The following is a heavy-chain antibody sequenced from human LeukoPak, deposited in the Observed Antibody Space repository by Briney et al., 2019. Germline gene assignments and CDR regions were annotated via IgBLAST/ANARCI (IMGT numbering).Heavy chain of an antibody. CDR2: IRYDGSNK. Sequence: QPGGSLRLSCAASGFTFSSYGMHWVRQAPGKGLEWVAFIRYDGSNKYYADSVKGRFTISRDNSKNTLYLQMNSLRAEDTAVYYCAKDPAHYDFWSGPATLLGGFDYWGQGTLVTVSS. V-gene: IGHV3-30*02. J-gene: IGHJ4*02. CDR1: GFTFSSYG. CDR3: AKDPAHYDFWSGPATLLGGFDY. D-gene: IGHD3-3*01.